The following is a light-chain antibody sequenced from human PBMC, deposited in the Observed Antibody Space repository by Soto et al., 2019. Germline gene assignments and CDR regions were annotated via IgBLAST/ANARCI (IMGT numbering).Light chain of an antibody. Sequence: SYELTQPPSVSVAPGQTAMMTCGGNNIGSKTVHWYQQKPGQAAVLVVYDDRARPSGIPERFSGSNSGNTATLTISTVAVGDEADYYCQVWDSSSDHVEFGGGTKVTVL. J-gene: IGLJ2*01. CDR1: NIGSKT. V-gene: IGLV3-21*02. CDR2: DDR. CDR3: QVWDSSSDHVE.